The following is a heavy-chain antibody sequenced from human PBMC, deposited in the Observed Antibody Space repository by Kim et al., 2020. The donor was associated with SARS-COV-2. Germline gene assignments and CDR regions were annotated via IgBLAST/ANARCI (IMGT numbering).Heavy chain of an antibody. CDR2: IIPIFGTA. V-gene: IGHV1-69*13. J-gene: IGHJ6*02. Sequence: SVKVSCKASGGTFSSYAISWVRQAPGQGLEWMGGIIPIFGTANYAQKFQGRVTITADESTSTAYMELSSLRSEDTAVYYCARGGGPPVGYCGGDCYSYYYGMDVWGQGTTVTVSS. CDR1: GGTFSSYA. CDR3: ARGGGPPVGYCGGDCYSYYYGMDV. D-gene: IGHD2-21*02.